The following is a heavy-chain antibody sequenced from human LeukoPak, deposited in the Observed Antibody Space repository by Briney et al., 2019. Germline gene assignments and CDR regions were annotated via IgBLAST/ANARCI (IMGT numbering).Heavy chain of an antibody. CDR3: ARVRSGDGYNPLDY. D-gene: IGHD5-24*01. Sequence: SQTLSLTCTVSGGSISSGYYWGWIRQPPGKGLEWIGSIYHSGSTDYNPSLKSRVTISVDTSKNQFSLKLGSVTAADTAVYYCARVRSGDGYNPLDYWGQGTLVTVSS. CDR2: IYHSGST. V-gene: IGHV4-38-2*02. CDR1: GGSISSGYY. J-gene: IGHJ4*02.